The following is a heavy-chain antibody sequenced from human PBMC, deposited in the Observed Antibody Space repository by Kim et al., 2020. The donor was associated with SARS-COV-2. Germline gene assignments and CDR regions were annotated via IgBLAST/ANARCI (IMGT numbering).Heavy chain of an antibody. CDR2: ISSSSSYI. CDR1: GFTFSSYS. Sequence: GGSLRLSCAASGFTFSSYSMNWVRQAPGKGLEWVSSISSSSSYIYYADSVKGRFTISRDNAKNSLYLQMNSLRAEDTAVYYCARVNRPKQWLRAFDIWGQGTMVTVSS. V-gene: IGHV3-21*01. D-gene: IGHD6-19*01. J-gene: IGHJ3*02. CDR3: ARVNRPKQWLRAFDI.